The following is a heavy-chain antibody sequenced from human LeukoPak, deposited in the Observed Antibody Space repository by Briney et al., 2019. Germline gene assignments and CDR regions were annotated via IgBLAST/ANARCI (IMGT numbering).Heavy chain of an antibody. CDR3: ARRDGYNYLRIPLNAFDI. CDR1: GGSFSGYY. CDR2: INHSGST. J-gene: IGHJ3*02. D-gene: IGHD5-24*01. V-gene: IGHV4-34*01. Sequence: SETLSLTCAVYGGSFSGYYWSWIRQPPGKGLEWIGEINHSGSTNYNPSLKSRVTISVDTSKNQFSLKLSSVTAADTAVYYCARRDGYNYLRIPLNAFDIWGQGTMVTVSS.